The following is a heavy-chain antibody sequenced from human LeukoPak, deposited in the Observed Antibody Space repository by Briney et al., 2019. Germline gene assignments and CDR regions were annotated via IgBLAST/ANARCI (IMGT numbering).Heavy chain of an antibody. J-gene: IGHJ2*01. Sequence: PGGSLRLSCATSGFTFSSYWMSWVRQAPGKGLEWVANIKQDGSEKYYVDSVKGRFTISRDNAKNSLYLQINSLRAEDTAVYYCARGTYCGGDCSPRGYFDLWGRGTLVTASS. D-gene: IGHD2-21*02. V-gene: IGHV3-7*01. CDR3: ARGTYCGGDCSPRGYFDL. CDR1: GFTFSSYW. CDR2: IKQDGSEK.